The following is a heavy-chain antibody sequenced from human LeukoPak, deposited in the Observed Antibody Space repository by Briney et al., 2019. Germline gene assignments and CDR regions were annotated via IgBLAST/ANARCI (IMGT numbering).Heavy chain of an antibody. J-gene: IGHJ4*02. CDR1: GFTFSSYG. Sequence: PGGSLRLSCAASGFTFSSYGMHWVRQAPGKGLEWVAVISYDGSNKYYADSVKGRFTISRDNSKNTLYLQMNSLRAEDTAVYYCAKDTADTAMGYFDYWGQGTLVTVSS. D-gene: IGHD5-18*01. V-gene: IGHV3-30*18. CDR2: ISYDGSNK. CDR3: AKDTADTAMGYFDY.